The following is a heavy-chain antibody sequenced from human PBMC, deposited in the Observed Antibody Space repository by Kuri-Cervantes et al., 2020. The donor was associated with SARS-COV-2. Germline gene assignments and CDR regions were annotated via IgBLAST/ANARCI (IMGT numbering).Heavy chain of an antibody. CDR1: GFTVSSNY. D-gene: IGHD2-15*01. V-gene: IGHV3-66*01. J-gene: IGHJ6*02. CDR2: IYSGGST. Sequence: GESLKISCAASGFTVSSNYVSWVRQAPGKGLEWVSVIYSGGSTYYADSVKGRFTISRDNSKNTLYLQMNSLRAEDTAVYYCARDDGYCSGARCYYYGMDVWGQGTTVTVSS. CDR3: ARDDGYCSGARCYYYGMDV.